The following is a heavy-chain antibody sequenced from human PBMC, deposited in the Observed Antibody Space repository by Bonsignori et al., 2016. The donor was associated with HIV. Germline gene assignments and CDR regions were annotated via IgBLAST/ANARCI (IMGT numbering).Heavy chain of an antibody. Sequence: WIRQPPGKGLEWIGSIYYSGSTYYNPSLKSRVTISVDTSKNQFSLKLSSVTAADTAVYYCASFSLVWTFDYWGQGTLVTVSS. V-gene: IGHV4-39*07. CDR2: IYYSGST. CDR3: ASFSLVWTFDY. J-gene: IGHJ4*02. D-gene: IGHD3/OR15-3a*01.